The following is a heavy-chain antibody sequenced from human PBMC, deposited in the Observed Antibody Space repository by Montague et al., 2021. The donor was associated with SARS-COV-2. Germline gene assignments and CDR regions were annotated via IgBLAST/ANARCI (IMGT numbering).Heavy chain of an antibody. V-gene: IGHV3-30-3*01. J-gene: IGHJ4*02. CDR3: ARGRGPETGYHFDY. Sequence: SLRLSCAASGFTFSHYAMNWVRQAPGKGLVWVAFVSYDGDNKFYAESVKGRFSISRDKAKNTLNLEVHSLRPDDTAVYYCARGRGPETGYHFDYWGQGTLVTVSS. CDR1: GFTFSHYA. D-gene: IGHD3-9*01. CDR2: VSYDGDNK.